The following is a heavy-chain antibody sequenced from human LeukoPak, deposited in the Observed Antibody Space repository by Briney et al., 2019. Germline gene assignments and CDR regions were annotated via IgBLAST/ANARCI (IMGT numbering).Heavy chain of an antibody. CDR1: GYTFTSYG. Sequence: ASVKVSCKASGYTFTSYGISWVRQAPGQGLEWMGWISAYNGNTNYAQKLQGRVTMTTDTSTSTAYMELRSLRSDDTAVYYCARDTQSGSYYFVSLGGTYYFDYWGQGTLVTVSS. V-gene: IGHV1-18*01. J-gene: IGHJ4*02. CDR3: ARDTQSGSYYFVSLGGTYYFDY. D-gene: IGHD1-26*01. CDR2: ISAYNGNT.